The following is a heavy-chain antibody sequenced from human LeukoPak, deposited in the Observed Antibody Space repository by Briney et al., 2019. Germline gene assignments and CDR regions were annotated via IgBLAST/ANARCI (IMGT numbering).Heavy chain of an antibody. V-gene: IGHV3-30*18. CDR1: GFTFSSYG. CDR3: AKGVGAAAGLFDY. Sequence: GGSLRLSCAASGFTFSSYGMHCVRQAPGKGLEWVAVISYDGSNKYYADSVKGRFTISRDNSKNTLYLQMNSLRAEDTAVYYCAKGVGAAAGLFDYWGQGALVTVSS. D-gene: IGHD6-13*01. J-gene: IGHJ4*02. CDR2: ISYDGSNK.